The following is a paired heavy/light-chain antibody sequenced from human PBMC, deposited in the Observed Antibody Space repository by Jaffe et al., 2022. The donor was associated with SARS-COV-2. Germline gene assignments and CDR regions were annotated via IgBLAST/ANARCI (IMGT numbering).Heavy chain of an antibody. D-gene: IGHD7-27*01. V-gene: IGHV3-33*01. CDR1: GFTFGRHG. Sequence: QVQLVESGGGVVQPGRSLRLSCTASGFTFGRHGMHWVRQSPGKRLEWIANIWYDGNNQIYADSVKGRFTISRDNSKNTLYLQMDSLRADDTAVYYCAREGHWAMTVPDYWGQGTLVTVSS. J-gene: IGHJ4*02. CDR2: IWYDGNNQ. CDR3: AREGHWAMTVPDY.
Light chain of an antibody. J-gene: IGKJ4*01. CDR2: AAS. V-gene: IGKV1-39*01. Sequence: DIQMTQSPSSLSASVGSRVSITCRASQRIGNFLNWFQHKPGKAPRLLIYAASSLPSGVPSRFSGSGSGTEFTLTISSLQPEDLATYYCQQSYSTSPLTFGGGTRVEIK. CDR1: QRIGNF. CDR3: QQSYSTSPLT.